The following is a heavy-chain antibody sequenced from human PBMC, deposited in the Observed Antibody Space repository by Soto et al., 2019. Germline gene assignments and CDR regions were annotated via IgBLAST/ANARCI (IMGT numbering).Heavy chain of an antibody. CDR2: IYHSGST. CDR3: ARVPGF. Sequence: QLQLQESGSGLVKPSQTLSLTCAVSGGSISSGCYSWSWIRQPPGKGLEWIGYIYHSGSTYYNPSLKRRVTISVDRSLYQFSLQLSSVTGADSVVYYGARVPGFWGRGTLVTVS. V-gene: IGHV4-30-2*01. CDR1: GGSISSGCYS. J-gene: IGHJ2*01.